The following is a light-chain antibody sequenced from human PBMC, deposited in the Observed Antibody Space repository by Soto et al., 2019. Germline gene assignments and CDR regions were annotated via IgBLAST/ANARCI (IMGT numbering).Light chain of an antibody. V-gene: IGKV1-9*01. J-gene: IGKJ4*01. CDR1: QGISSY. Sequence: DIQLTQSPSFVSASVGDIVTITCRASQGISSYLAWYQQKPGKAPKLLIYAASTLQSGVPSIFSGSGSGTEFTLTISSLQPEDFATYYCQQLNSYPLTFGGGTKVEIK. CDR3: QQLNSYPLT. CDR2: AAS.